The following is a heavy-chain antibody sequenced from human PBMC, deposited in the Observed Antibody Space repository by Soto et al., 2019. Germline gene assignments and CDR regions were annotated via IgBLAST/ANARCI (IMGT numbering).Heavy chain of an antibody. V-gene: IGHV1-69*01. Sequence: QVQLVQSGAEVKKPGSSVKVSCKASGGTFSSYAISWVRQGPGQGLEWMGGIIPIFGTANYAQKFQGRVTITADESTSTAYMELSSLRSEDTAVYYCARGGRELVSWSMGHDYWGQGTLVTVSS. CDR1: GGTFSSYA. CDR3: ARGGRELVSWSMGHDY. D-gene: IGHD6-6*01. J-gene: IGHJ4*02. CDR2: IIPIFGTA.